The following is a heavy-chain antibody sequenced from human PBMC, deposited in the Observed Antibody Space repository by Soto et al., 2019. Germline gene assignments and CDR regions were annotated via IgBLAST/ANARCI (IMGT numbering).Heavy chain of an antibody. V-gene: IGHV3-53*04. J-gene: IGHJ6*03. CDR1: GFTVSSNF. Sequence: PGGSLRLSCAASGFTVSSNFMSWVRQAPGKGLEWVSVIYSGDNTYYADSVKGRFTISRHNSENTLYLQMNSLRPEDTAVYYCATMRGIVATIYYYYYMDVWGKGTTVTVSS. CDR3: ATMRGIVATIYYYYYMDV. D-gene: IGHD5-12*01. CDR2: IYSGDNT.